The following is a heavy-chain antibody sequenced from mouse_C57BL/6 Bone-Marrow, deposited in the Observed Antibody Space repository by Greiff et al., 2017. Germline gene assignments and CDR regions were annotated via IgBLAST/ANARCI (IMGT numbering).Heavy chain of an antibody. CDR1: GYTFTSYW. CDR2: IHPSDSAT. V-gene: IGHV1-74*01. J-gene: IGHJ3*01. D-gene: IGHD1-1*01. Sequence: VQLQQPGAELVKPGASVKVSCKASGYTFTSYWMHWVKQRPGQGLEWIGRIHPSDSATNYNQKFKGKATLTVDKSSSTAYMQLSSLTSEDSAVYCCANYYGSSYWFAYWGQGTLVTVSA. CDR3: ANYYGSSYWFAY.